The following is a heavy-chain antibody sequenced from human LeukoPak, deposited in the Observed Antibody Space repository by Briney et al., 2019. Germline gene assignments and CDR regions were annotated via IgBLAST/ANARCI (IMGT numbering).Heavy chain of an antibody. CDR1: GGSISSGNCY. CDR3: ARVSRVTPGVDY. Sequence: PSQTLSLTCTVSGGSISSGNCYWSWIRQPPGKGLEWIGYIYYSGTTYYSPSLKSRVTISVDTSKNQFSLKLSSVTAADTAVYYCARVSRVTPGVDYWGQGTLVTVSS. V-gene: IGHV4-30-4*01. D-gene: IGHD2-21*02. CDR2: IYYSGTT. J-gene: IGHJ4*02.